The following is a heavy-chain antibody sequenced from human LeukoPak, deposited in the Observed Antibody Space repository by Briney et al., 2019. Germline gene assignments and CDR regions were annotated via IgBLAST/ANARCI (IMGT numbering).Heavy chain of an antibody. CDR2: VYPGDSDT. J-gene: IGHJ4*02. CDR3: ARHSDYVWGSYRPIRY. CDR1: GYSFTSYW. Sequence: GESLKISCKGSGYSFTSYWIGWVRQMPGKGVEWMGIVYPGDSDTRYSPSFQGQVTISADKSISTAYLQWSSLTASDTAMYYCARHSDYVWGSYRPIRYWGQRTLVTVSS. D-gene: IGHD3-16*02. V-gene: IGHV5-51*01.